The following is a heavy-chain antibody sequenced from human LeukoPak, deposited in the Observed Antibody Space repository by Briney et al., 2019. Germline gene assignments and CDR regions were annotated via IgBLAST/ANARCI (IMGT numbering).Heavy chain of an antibody. V-gene: IGHV3-48*03. CDR2: ISSGGTTI. Sequence: GGSLRLSCAASGFTFSSYAMSWVRQAPGKGLEWLSHISSGGTTIYYADSVKGRFTVSRDNAKNSLFLQMNSLRAEDTAVYYCARALGLDWGQGTLVTVSS. D-gene: IGHD7-27*01. J-gene: IGHJ4*02. CDR3: ARALGLD. CDR1: GFTFSSYA.